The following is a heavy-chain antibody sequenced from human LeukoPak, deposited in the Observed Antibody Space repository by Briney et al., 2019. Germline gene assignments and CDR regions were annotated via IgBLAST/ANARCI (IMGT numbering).Heavy chain of an antibody. CDR3: ARAWGGGWLQLYSFDY. CDR1: GFTFSDYN. V-gene: IGHV3-48*01. D-gene: IGHD5-24*01. CDR2: ISASSHAM. Sequence: GGSLRLSCTASGFTFSDYNMNGVRQAPGKGLEWGSYISASSHAMYYADSVKARFTISRDNAKTSLYLQINSLRAEEKAVYYRARAWGGGWLQLYSFDYWGQGSLVTVSS. J-gene: IGHJ4*02.